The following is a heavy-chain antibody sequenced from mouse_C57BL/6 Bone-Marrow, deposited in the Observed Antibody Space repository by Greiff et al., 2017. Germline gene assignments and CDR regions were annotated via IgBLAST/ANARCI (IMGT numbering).Heavy chain of an antibody. CDR3: ARALWHWYFDV. CDR1: GFTFSSYA. J-gene: IGHJ1*03. D-gene: IGHD1-1*01. CDR2: ISDGGSYT. Sequence: EVKLVESGGGLVKPGGSLKLSCAASGFTFSSYAMSWVRQTPEKRLEWVATISDGGSYTYYPDNVKGRFTISRDNAKNNLYLQMSHLKSEDTAMYYGARALWHWYFDVWGTGTTVTVSS. V-gene: IGHV5-4*03.